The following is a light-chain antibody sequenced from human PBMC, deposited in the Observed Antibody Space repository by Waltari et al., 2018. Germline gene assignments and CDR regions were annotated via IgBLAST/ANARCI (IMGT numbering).Light chain of an antibody. CDR3: CSYAGSYTWV. J-gene: IGLJ3*02. CDR1: SRDVGAYHF. CDR2: DVS. V-gene: IGLV2-11*01. Sequence: QSALTQPRSVSGSPGQSVTISCTGTSRDVGAYHFVSWYQQHPGKAPKVMIYDVSKRPSGVPDRFSGSKSGNTASLTISGLQAEDEADFYCCSYAGSYTWVFGGGTKLTVL.